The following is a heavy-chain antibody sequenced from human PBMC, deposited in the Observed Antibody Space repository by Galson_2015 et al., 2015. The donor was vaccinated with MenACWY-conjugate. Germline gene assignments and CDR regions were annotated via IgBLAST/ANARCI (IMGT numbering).Heavy chain of an antibody. CDR2: IYHSGNT. CDR1: GYSIRNGYY. Sequence: SETLSLTCSVSGYSIRNGYYWGWIRQPPGKGLEWIGSIYHSGNTYYNASLNSRVTLSIDTSKNQFSLRLSSVTAADTAVYYCGRVPHRETISGILLYYFDPWGQGTLVTVSS. J-gene: IGHJ5*02. D-gene: IGHD3-3*01. V-gene: IGHV4-38-2*02. CDR3: GRVPHRETISGILLYYFDP.